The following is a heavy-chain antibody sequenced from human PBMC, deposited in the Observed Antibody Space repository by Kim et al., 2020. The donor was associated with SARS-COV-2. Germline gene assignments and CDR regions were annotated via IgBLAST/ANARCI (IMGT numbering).Heavy chain of an antibody. D-gene: IGHD6-13*01. CDR2: IKQDGSLN. V-gene: IGHV3-7*01. CDR1: GFTFSTYW. J-gene: IGHJ3*02. CDR3: ARDYTTRDSISWYDAFDI. Sequence: GGALRLSCTASGFTFSTYWMTWVRQAPGKGLEWVANIKQDGSLNHYVDSVRGRFTISRDNAKNSLFLQMDSLRAEHTAVYYCARDYTTRDSISWYDAFDIWGQGTTAPSLQ.